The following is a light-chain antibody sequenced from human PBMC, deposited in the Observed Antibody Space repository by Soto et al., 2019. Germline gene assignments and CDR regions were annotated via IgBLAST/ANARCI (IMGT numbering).Light chain of an antibody. V-gene: IGKV1-5*03. J-gene: IGKJ1*01. CDR1: QTVSSW. CDR3: QQYNTYSGT. CDR2: KAS. Sequence: DIQMTQSPSTLSGSVGDRVTITWRASQTVSSWLAWYQQKPGKAPKLLIYKASTLKSGVPSRFSGSGSGTEFTLTINSLQPDDFATYYCQQYNTYSGTFGPGTKVDIK.